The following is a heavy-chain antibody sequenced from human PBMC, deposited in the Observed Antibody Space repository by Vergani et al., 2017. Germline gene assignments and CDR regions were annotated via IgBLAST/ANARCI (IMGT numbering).Heavy chain of an antibody. D-gene: IGHD3-22*01. CDR2: ISGSGGFT. V-gene: IGHV3-23*01. J-gene: IGHJ4*02. Sequence: VELLESGGGLAQPGGSLRLSCAASGFTFTNFAMTWVRQAPGEGLEWVSGISGSGGFTYYADSVKGRFTISRDNSKNTMFLQMNNLRAEDTAVYYCAKDNVPGYYDSSCYCDYWGQGTLVTVSS. CDR1: GFTFTNFA. CDR3: AKDNVPGYYDSSCYCDY.